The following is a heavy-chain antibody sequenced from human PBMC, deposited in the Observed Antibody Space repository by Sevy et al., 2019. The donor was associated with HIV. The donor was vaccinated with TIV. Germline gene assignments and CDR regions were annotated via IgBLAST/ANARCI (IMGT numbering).Heavy chain of an antibody. CDR2: NSGGGST. D-gene: IGHD3-22*01. V-gene: IGHV3-23*01. CDR1: GFTFTEFV. Sequence: GGSLRLSCAASGFTFTEFVMSWVRQAPGKGLEWVSTNSGGGSTYYADSVKGRFTISRDNSQNTLDLQMNSLRAEDTAVYYCAKDVVGGYYDSSGYSDHWGQGTLVTVSS. CDR3: AKDVVGGYYDSSGYSDH. J-gene: IGHJ4*02.